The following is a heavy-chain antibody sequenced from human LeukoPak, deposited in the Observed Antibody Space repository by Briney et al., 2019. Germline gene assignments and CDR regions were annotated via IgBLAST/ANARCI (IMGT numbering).Heavy chain of an antibody. J-gene: IGHJ5*02. V-gene: IGHV4-38-2*02. CDR1: GYSISSGYY. CDR2: IYHSGST. D-gene: IGHD3-10*01. Sequence: SGTLSLTCTASGYSISSGYYWGWVRPPPGKGLEWIGSIYHSGSTYYNPSLKSRVTISVDTSKNQFSLKLSSMTAADTAVYYCARHTFVVRGVMNRSHWFDPWGQGTLVTVSS. CDR3: ARHTFVVRGVMNRSHWFDP.